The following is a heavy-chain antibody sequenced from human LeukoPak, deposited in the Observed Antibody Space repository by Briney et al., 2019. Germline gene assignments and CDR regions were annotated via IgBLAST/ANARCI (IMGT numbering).Heavy chain of an antibody. CDR2: IYTSGST. J-gene: IGHJ4*02. V-gene: IGHV4-61*02. D-gene: IGHD5-12*01. CDR1: GGSISSGSYY. CDR3: ARDRPFHRVDIVATMGY. Sequence: PSETLSLTCTVSGGSISSGSYYWSWIRQPAGKGLEWIGRIYTSGSTNYNPSLKSRVTMSVDTSKNQFALKLSSVTALDTAVYYCARDRPFHRVDIVATMGYWGQGTLVTVSS.